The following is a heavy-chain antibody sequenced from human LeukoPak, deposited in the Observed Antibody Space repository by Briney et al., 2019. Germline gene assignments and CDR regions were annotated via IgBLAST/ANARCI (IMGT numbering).Heavy chain of an antibody. J-gene: IGHJ4*02. Sequence: ASVKVSCKVSGYTLTDFSMHWVRQAPGRGLEWMGGFNREDDEPICAPPFQGRVTVTEDTSTDTAYMELSSLSSEDTAVYYCATLDSYYDNSGRPLVPDWGQGTLVTVSS. V-gene: IGHV1-24*01. CDR2: FNREDDEP. CDR3: ATLDSYYDNSGRPLVPD. D-gene: IGHD3-22*01. CDR1: GYTLTDFS.